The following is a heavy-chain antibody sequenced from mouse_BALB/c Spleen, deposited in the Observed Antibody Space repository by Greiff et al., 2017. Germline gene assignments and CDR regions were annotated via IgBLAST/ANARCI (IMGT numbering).Heavy chain of an antibody. J-gene: IGHJ1*01. Sequence: EVMLVESGGGLVKPGGSLKLSCAASGFTFSDYYMYWVRQTPEKRLEWVATISDGGSYTYYPDSVKGRFTISRDNAKNNLYLQMSSLKSEDTAMYYCARHWDGYFDVWGAGTTVTVSS. D-gene: IGHD4-1*01. CDR1: GFTFSDYY. CDR2: ISDGGSYT. V-gene: IGHV5-4*02. CDR3: ARHWDGYFDV.